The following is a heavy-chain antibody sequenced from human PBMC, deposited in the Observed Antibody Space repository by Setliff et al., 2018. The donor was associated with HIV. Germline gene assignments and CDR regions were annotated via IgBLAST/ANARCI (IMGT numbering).Heavy chain of an antibody. D-gene: IGHD1-1*01. V-gene: IGHV4-38-2*01. Sequence: PSETLSLTCAVSGYSIRSGYYWGWIRQSPGKGLEWIGTMFRTGTSYYNPSLTSRVTISQDTSKNQFPLELTSVTAADTAVYYCATVDGTRYLDYWGQGKLVTVSS. J-gene: IGHJ4*02. CDR1: GYSIRSGYY. CDR2: MFRTGTS. CDR3: ATVDGTRYLDY.